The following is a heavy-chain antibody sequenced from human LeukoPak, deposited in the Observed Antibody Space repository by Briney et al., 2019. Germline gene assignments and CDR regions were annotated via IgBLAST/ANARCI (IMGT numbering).Heavy chain of an antibody. D-gene: IGHD3-10*02. V-gene: IGHV3-7*01. CDR1: GFTLRNYC. CDR3: ARAGPGATCSTKEY. Sequence: PGGSLRLSCAASGFTLRNYCMSWVRQAPGKGLERVANIKQDGSEKYYVDSVKGRFTISRDNAENALYLQMNSLRGEDTAVYYCARAGPGATCSTKEYWGQGTLVTVSS. J-gene: IGHJ4*02. CDR2: IKQDGSEK.